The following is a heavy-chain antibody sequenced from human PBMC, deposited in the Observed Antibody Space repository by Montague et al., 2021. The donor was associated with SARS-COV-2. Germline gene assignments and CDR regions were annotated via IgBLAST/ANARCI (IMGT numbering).Heavy chain of an antibody. D-gene: IGHD1-26*01. CDR2: IYHSGST. CDR1: GGSISSSNYY. J-gene: IGHJ3*02. V-gene: IGHV4-39*01. Sequence: SETLSLTCTIPGGSISSSNYYWAWIRQPPGKGLEWIGSIYHSGSTFYNPSLKSRVSMSVDTSKNQFSLKLSPVTAADTAMYYCARVKWELSVGNVFDIWGQGTMVTVSS. CDR3: ARVKWELSVGNVFDI.